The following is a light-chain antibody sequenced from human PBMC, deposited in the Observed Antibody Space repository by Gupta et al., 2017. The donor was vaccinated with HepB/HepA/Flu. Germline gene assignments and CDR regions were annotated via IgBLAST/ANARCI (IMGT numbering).Light chain of an antibody. CDR2: VAS. V-gene: IGKV6-21*01. CDR1: QGVSTD. J-gene: IGKJ4*01. Sequence: ESVLTQSADFQSVSPEEKVTITCRASQGVSTDLHWYQQKPGQSPMLLIKVASQSLSRFPPRSSGSGARTYFPPTINRQEAEDAATYYWHQSDSLPLTFGGGTKVEIK. CDR3: HQSDSLPLT.